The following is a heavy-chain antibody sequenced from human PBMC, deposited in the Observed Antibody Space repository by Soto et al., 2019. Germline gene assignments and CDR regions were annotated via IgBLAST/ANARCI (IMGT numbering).Heavy chain of an antibody. V-gene: IGHV3-21*01. CDR3: ARGVRWFGELFGPRFDP. CDR2: ISSSSSYI. D-gene: IGHD3-10*01. CDR1: GFTFSSYS. Sequence: ESGGGLVKPGGSLRLSCAASGFTFSSYSMNWVRQAPGKGLEWVSSISSSSSYIYYADSVKGRFTISRDNAKNSLYLQMNSLRAEDTAVYYCARGVRWFGELFGPRFDPWGQGTLVTVSS. J-gene: IGHJ5*02.